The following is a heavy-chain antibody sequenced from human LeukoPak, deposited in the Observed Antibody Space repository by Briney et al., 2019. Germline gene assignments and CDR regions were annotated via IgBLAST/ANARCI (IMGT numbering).Heavy chain of an antibody. CDR1: GGSFSGYY. CDR3: ATTSNSTSLLYGMDV. J-gene: IGHJ6*02. D-gene: IGHD2-2*01. Sequence: SETLSLTCAVYGGSFSGYYWSWIRQPPGKGLEWIGEINHSGSTNYNPSLKSRVTISVDTSKNQFSLKLSSVTAADTAVYYCATTSNSTSLLYGMDVWGQGTTVTVSS. V-gene: IGHV4-34*01. CDR2: INHSGST.